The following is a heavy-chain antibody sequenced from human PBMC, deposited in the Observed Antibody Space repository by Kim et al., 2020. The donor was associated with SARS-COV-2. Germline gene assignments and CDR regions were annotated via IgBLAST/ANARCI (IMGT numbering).Heavy chain of an antibody. D-gene: IGHD2-21*01. CDR3: AGAYCGGDCYSAGWFDP. CDR2: IYYSGST. CDR1: GGSISSSSYY. V-gene: IGHV4-39*01. Sequence: SETLSLTCTVSGGSISSSSYYWGWIRQPPGKGLEWIGSIYYSGSTYYNPSLKSRVTISVDTSKNQFSLKLSSVTAADTAVYYCAGAYCGGDCYSAGWFDPWGQGTLVTVSS. J-gene: IGHJ5*02.